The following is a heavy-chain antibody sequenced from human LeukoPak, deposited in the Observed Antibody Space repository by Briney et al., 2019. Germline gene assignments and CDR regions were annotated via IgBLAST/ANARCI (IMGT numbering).Heavy chain of an antibody. CDR2: INHSGST. CDR1: GGSFSGYY. Sequence: SETLSLTCAVYGGSFSGYYWSWIRQPPGKGLEWIGEINHSGSTNYNPSLKSRVTISVDKPKNQFSLKLSSVTAADTAVYYCARGPIVVVPAANYYYYYGMDVWGQGTTVTVSS. J-gene: IGHJ6*02. D-gene: IGHD2-2*01. CDR3: ARGPIVVVPAANYYYYYGMDV. V-gene: IGHV4-34*01.